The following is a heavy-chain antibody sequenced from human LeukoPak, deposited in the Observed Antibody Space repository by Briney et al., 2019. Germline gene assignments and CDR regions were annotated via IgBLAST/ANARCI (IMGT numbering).Heavy chain of an antibody. CDR3: ARVMSGWLGPVYFDY. Sequence: PSETLSLTCTVSGGSISSYYWSWVRQPAGKGLEWIGRIYTSGSTNYNPSLKSRVTMSVDTSKNQFSLKLSSVTAADTAVYYCARVMSGWLGPVYFDYWGQGTLVTVSS. D-gene: IGHD3-10*02. V-gene: IGHV4-4*07. CDR1: GGSISSYY. J-gene: IGHJ4*02. CDR2: IYTSGST.